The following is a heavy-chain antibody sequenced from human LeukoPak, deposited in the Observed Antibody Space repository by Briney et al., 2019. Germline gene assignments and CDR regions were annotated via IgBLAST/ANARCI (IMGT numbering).Heavy chain of an antibody. CDR2: INHSGST. Sequence: PSETLSLTCAVYGGSFSGYYWSWIRQPPGKGLEWIGEINHSGSTNYNPSLKSRVTISVDTSKNQFSLKLSSVTAADTAVYYCARARKSRYFGLWGRGTLVTVSS. J-gene: IGHJ2*01. CDR3: ARARKSRYFGL. V-gene: IGHV4-34*01. CDR1: GGSFSGYY.